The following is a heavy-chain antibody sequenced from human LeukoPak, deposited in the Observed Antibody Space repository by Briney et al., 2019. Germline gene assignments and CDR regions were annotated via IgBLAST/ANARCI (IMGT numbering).Heavy chain of an antibody. CDR2: ISAYNGNT. V-gene: IGHV1-18*01. Sequence: GASVTVSCKASGYTFTSYGISWVRQAPGQGLEWMGWISAYNGNTNYAQKLQGRVTMTTDTSTSTAYMELRSLRSDDTAVYYCARDRIHDSSGYYYSPLDYWGQGTLVTVSS. D-gene: IGHD3-22*01. J-gene: IGHJ4*02. CDR3: ARDRIHDSSGYYYSPLDY. CDR1: GYTFTSYG.